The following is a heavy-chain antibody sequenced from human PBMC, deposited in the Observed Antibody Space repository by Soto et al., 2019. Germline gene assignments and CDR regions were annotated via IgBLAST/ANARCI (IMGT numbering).Heavy chain of an antibody. CDR3: ARDPLRDGSGYSYGMDV. D-gene: IGHD3-22*01. V-gene: IGHV4-59*01. CDR2: IYYAGTT. J-gene: IGHJ6*02. CDR1: GDSISSDY. Sequence: SETLYLTCTVSGDSISSDYWSWIRQPPGKGLEWIGYIYYAGTTNYNPSLKGRVTISLDTSKNQFSLKLSSVTAADTAVYYCARDPLRDGSGYSYGMDVWGPGTTVTVSS.